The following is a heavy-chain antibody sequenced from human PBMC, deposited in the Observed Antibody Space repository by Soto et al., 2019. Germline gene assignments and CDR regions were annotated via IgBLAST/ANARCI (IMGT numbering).Heavy chain of an antibody. CDR1: GFTFSSYT. J-gene: IGHJ4*02. CDR2: IRSSSSYI. Sequence: LRLSCAASGFTFSSYTMNWVRQAPGKGLEWVSSIRSSSSYIYYADSVKGRFTISRDNAKNSLYLQMNSLRAEDTAVYYCASGIAARPPTYWGQGTLVTVSS. CDR3: ASGIAARPPTY. D-gene: IGHD6-6*01. V-gene: IGHV3-21*01.